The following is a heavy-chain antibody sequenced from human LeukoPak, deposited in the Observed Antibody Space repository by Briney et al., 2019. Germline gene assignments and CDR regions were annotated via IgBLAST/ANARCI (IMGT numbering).Heavy chain of an antibody. D-gene: IGHD5-12*01. V-gene: IGHV4-61*02. CDR2: IYTSGST. Sequence: SETLSLTRIVSLGSISSGSYYWRWIRQPAGRGLGWLGRIYTSGSTNYNPSLKSRLTISVDTSKNQFSQKLSSVTAADTAVYYCARVRAQYSLDYWGQGTLVTAAS. CDR3: ARVRAQYSLDY. CDR1: LGSISSGSYY. J-gene: IGHJ4*02.